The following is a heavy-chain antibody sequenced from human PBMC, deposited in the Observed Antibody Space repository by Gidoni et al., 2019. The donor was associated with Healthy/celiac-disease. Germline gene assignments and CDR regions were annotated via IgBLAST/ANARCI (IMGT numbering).Heavy chain of an antibody. CDR1: GGSISSSSYY. J-gene: IGHJ4*02. CDR2: IYYSGST. V-gene: IGHV4-39*01. D-gene: IGHD3-22*01. CDR3: ARTFPYYYDSSGYYPSPFDY. Sequence: QLQLQESGPGLVKPSETLSLTCTVSGGSISSSSYYWGWIRQPPGKGLELIGSIYYSGSTYYNPSLKSRVTISVDTSKNQFSLKLSSVTAADTAVYYCARTFPYYYDSSGYYPSPFDYWGQGTLVTVSS.